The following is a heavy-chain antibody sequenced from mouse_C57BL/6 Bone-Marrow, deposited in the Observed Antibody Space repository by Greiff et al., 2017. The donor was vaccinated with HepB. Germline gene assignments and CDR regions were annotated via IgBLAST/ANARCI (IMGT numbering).Heavy chain of an antibody. D-gene: IGHD1-1*01. CDR3: ARSGYYYGSSYGFAY. CDR2: IYPYNGVS. Sequence: VQLQLSGPELVKPGASVKISCKASGYSFTGYYMHWVKQSHGNILDWIGYIYPYNGVSSYNQKFKGKATLTVDKSSSTAYMELRSLTSEDSAVYYCARSGYYYGSSYGFAYWGQGTLVTVSA. V-gene: IGHV1-31*01. J-gene: IGHJ3*01. CDR1: GYSFTGYY.